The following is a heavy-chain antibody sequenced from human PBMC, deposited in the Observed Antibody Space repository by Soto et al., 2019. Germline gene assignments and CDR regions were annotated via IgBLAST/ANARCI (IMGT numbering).Heavy chain of an antibody. CDR1: GGSLSSYY. CDR2: MYKTGST. V-gene: IGHV4-59*01. D-gene: IGHD2-21*02. CDR3: ARDLWGYCGTDCYPLDV. J-gene: IGHJ6*02. Sequence: SETLSLTCSVSGGSLSSYYWSWIRQPPGKGLEWIGYMYKTGSTDYNPSLKSRVTISVDTSKNQFSLKLNSVTAADTAVYYCARDLWGYCGTDCYPLDVWGQGTTVTVSS.